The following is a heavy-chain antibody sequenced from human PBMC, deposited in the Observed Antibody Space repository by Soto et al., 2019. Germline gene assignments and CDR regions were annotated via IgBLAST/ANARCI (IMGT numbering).Heavy chain of an antibody. D-gene: IGHD3-22*01. V-gene: IGHV3-7*05. CDR2: IRRDGGED. Sequence: DVQLMESGACLVQPGGSLRLSCAASGFTFSYYWMNLVRQAPGKGLEWVANIRRDGGEDHYVDSVKGRFSVSRDNAKESLYLQVNSLRIEYTAVYYCAREATYRDSRFNYDVFQIWGQGTMVTVSS. CDR3: AREATYRDSRFNYDVFQI. J-gene: IGHJ3*02. CDR1: GFTFSYYW.